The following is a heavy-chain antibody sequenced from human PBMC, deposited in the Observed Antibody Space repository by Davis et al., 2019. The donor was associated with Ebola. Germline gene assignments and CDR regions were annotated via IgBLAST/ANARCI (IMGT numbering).Heavy chain of an antibody. D-gene: IGHD3-10*01. J-gene: IGHJ6*02. CDR3: ARYHYYGSGRGVGYYYYYGMDV. Sequence: GESLKISCKGSGYTFATYWIGWVRQMPGKGLEWMGIIYPGDSDTRYSPSFQGQVTISADKSISTAYLQWSSLKASDTAMYYCARYHYYGSGRGVGYYYYYGMDVWGQGTTVTVSS. V-gene: IGHV5-51*01. CDR1: GYTFATYW. CDR2: IYPGDSDT.